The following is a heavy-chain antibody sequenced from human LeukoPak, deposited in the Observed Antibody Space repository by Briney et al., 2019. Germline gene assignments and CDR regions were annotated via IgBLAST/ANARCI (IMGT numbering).Heavy chain of an antibody. CDR2: ITPIFGTA. J-gene: IGHJ4*02. V-gene: IGHV1-69*05. CDR1: GGTFSTYA. Sequence: SVKVSCKASGGTFSTYAINWVRQAPGQGLGWMGGITPIFGTANYAQKFQGRVTITTDESTSTAYMELCSLRSEDTAVYYCARVFARSGEISGSYYYYWGQGTLVTVSS. D-gene: IGHD1-26*01. CDR3: ARVFARSGEISGSYYYY.